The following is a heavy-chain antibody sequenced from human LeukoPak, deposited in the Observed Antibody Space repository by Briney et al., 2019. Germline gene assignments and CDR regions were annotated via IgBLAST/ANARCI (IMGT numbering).Heavy chain of an antibody. CDR1: GYSISSGYY. V-gene: IGHV4-38-2*02. CDR3: ASTITVTTDY. J-gene: IGHJ4*02. CDR2: IYHSGST. D-gene: IGHD4-17*01. Sequence: SETLSLTCTVSGYSISSGYYWGWIRQPPGKGLEWIGSIYHSGSTYYNPSLKSRVTMSVDTSKNQFSLKLSSVTAADTAVYYCASTITVTTDYWGQGTLVTVSS.